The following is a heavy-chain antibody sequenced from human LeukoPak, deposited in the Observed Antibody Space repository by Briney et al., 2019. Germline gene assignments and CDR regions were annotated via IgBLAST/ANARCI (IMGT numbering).Heavy chain of an antibody. J-gene: IGHJ3*02. CDR2: ISSSSSYI. CDR3: ARDRVDYDFWSGYTAYVAFDI. V-gene: IGHV3-21*01. D-gene: IGHD3-3*01. CDR1: GFTFSSYS. Sequence: GGSLRLSCAASGFTFSSYSMNWVRQAPGKGLEWVSSISSSSSYIYYADSVEGRFTISRDNAKNSLHLQMNSLRAEDTAVYYCARDRVDYDFWSGYTAYVAFDIGGQGTMVTVSS.